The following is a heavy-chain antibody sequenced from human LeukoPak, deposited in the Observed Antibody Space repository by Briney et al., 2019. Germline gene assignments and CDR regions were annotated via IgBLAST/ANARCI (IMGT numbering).Heavy chain of an antibody. CDR2: IYYSGST. V-gene: IGHV4-59*01. D-gene: IGHD2-15*01. CDR3: VRGPGYCLGGTCWPPNYYYYYVMDV. Sequence: SETLSLTCTVSGGSISSYYWSWIRQPPGKGLEWIGYIYYSGSTNYNPSLKSRVTISVDTSKNQFSLKLSSVTAADTAVYYCVRGPGYCLGGTCWPPNYYYYYVMDVWGQGTTVTVSS. CDR1: GGSISSYY. J-gene: IGHJ6*02.